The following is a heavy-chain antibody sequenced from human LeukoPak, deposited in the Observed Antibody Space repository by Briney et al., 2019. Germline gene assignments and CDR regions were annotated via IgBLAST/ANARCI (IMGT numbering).Heavy chain of an antibody. CDR3: ATAFGGGSYGDFDY. CDR1: GFRFTSYD. CDR2: FDPEDGET. J-gene: IGHJ4*02. V-gene: IGHV1-24*01. D-gene: IGHD1-26*01. Sequence: ASVQVSCQASGFRFTSYDISWVRQAPGKGLEWMGGFDPEDGETIYAQKFQGRVTMTEDTSTDTAYMELSSLRSEDTAVYYCATAFGGGSYGDFDYWGQGTLVTVSS.